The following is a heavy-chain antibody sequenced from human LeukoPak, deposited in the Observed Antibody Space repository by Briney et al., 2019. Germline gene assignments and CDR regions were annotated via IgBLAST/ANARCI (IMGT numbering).Heavy chain of an antibody. CDR3: AREGYYDFWSGYLYYFDY. D-gene: IGHD3-3*01. CDR1: GFSLSDYW. CDR2: IKPDGSEK. V-gene: IGHV3-7*01. J-gene: IGHJ4*02. Sequence: PGGSLRLSCAASGFSLSDYWMNWVHQAPGKGLEWVAKIKPDGSEKYYVDSVKGRFTISRDNAKNSLFLQMNNLRAEDTAVYYCAREGYYDFWSGYLYYFDYWGQGTLVTVSS.